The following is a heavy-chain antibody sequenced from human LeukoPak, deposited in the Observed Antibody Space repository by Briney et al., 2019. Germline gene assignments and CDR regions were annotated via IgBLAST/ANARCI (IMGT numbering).Heavy chain of an antibody. V-gene: IGHV4-59*01. CDR3: ARGGGYYDIPD. Sequence: PSETLSLTCAVYGGSFSGYYWSWLRQPPGKGLEWIGYIYYSANTNYNPSLKSRVTISVDTSKNQLSLELSSVTAADTAVYYCARGGGYYDIPDWGQGTLITVSS. J-gene: IGHJ4*02. CDR2: IYYSANT. D-gene: IGHD3-9*01. CDR1: GGSFSGYY.